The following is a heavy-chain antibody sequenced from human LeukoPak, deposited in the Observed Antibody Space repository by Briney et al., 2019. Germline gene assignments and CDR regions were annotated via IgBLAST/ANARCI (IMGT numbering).Heavy chain of an antibody. J-gene: IGHJ3*02. V-gene: IGHV4-30-4*08. D-gene: IGHD3-3*01. CDR1: GSSISSGDYY. CDR3: ARAMREYTIWSGAFDI. Sequence: SETLSLTCTVSGSSISSGDYYWSWIRQPPGKGLEWIGYIYYSGSTYYNPSLKSRVTISVDTSKNQFSLKLSSVTAADTAVYYCARAMREYTIWSGAFDIWGQGTMVTVSS. CDR2: IYYSGST.